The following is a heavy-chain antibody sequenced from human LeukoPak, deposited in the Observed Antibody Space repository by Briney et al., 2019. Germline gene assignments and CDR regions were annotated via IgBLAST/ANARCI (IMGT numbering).Heavy chain of an antibody. Sequence: SETLSLTCTVSVGSISSYYWSWIRQPPGKGLEWIGYIYYSGSTNYNPSLKSRVTISVDTSKNQFSLKLSSVTAADTAVYYCARQFDSSGYYSFDYWGQGTLVTVSS. CDR1: VGSISSYY. D-gene: IGHD3-22*01. CDR3: ARQFDSSGYYSFDY. CDR2: IYYSGST. J-gene: IGHJ4*02. V-gene: IGHV4-59*08.